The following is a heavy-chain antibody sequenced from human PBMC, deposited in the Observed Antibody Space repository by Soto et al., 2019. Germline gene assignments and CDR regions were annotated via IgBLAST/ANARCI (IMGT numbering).Heavy chain of an antibody. Sequence: QVQLVQSGAEVKKPGSSVKVSCNASGGTFSSYAISWVRQAPGQGLEWMGGIIPIFGTANYAQKFQGRVTITADESTSTAYMELSSLRSEDTAVYYCARDGRLTTVTKDAFDIWGQGTMVTVSS. D-gene: IGHD4-17*01. CDR1: GGTFSSYA. V-gene: IGHV1-69*01. J-gene: IGHJ3*02. CDR2: IIPIFGTA. CDR3: ARDGRLTTVTKDAFDI.